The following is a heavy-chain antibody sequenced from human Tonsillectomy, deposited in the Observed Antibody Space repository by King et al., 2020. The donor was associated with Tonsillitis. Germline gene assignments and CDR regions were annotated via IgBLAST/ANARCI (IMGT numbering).Heavy chain of an antibody. CDR2: INSNGGTT. CDR1: GFTFNSFA. Sequence: EVQLVESGGGLVQPGGSLRLSCSASGFTFNSFAMHWVRQVPGKGLEHVSAINSNGGTTYYADSVKGRFTISRDNSKNTLYLQMSSLRADDTAVYYCITWGGVGSRFFDHWGQGTLVTVSS. D-gene: IGHD2-8*01. J-gene: IGHJ4*02. CDR3: ITWGGVGSRFFDH. V-gene: IGHV3-64D*06.